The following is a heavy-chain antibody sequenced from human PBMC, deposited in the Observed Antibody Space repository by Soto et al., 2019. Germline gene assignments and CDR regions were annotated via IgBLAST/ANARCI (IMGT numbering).Heavy chain of an antibody. CDR2: ISWNSETI. D-gene: IGHD4-17*01. CDR1: GFTVDDYA. CDR3: AEDMKWGGMTTIHYFDS. Sequence: EVQLVESGGGMVQPGRSLRLSCAASGFTVDDYAMHWVRQAPGKGLEWVSGISWNSETIDYANSVKGRFTISRDNAKSSLFLKMNSLRPEDTALYYCAEDMKWGGMTTIHYFDSWGQGTLVTVSS. V-gene: IGHV3-9*01. J-gene: IGHJ4*02.